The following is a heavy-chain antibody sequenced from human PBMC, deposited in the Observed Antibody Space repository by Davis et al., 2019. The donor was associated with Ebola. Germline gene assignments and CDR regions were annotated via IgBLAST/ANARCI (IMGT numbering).Heavy chain of an antibody. CDR1: GGSISSYY. J-gene: IGHJ5*02. CDR2: IYYSGST. V-gene: IGHV4-59*08. Sequence: SETLSLTCTVSGGSISSYYWSWIRQPPGKGLEWIWYIYYSGSTTYNPSLKSRVTISADTSKNQFSLKLSSVTAADTAVYYCARLNYDFWSGYYSGNWFDPWGQGTLVTVSS. CDR3: ARLNYDFWSGYYSGNWFDP. D-gene: IGHD3-3*01.